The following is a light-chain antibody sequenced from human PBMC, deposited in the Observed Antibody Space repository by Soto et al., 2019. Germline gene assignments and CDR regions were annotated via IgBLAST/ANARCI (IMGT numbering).Light chain of an antibody. J-gene: IGLJ2*01. V-gene: IGLV2-14*01. CDR3: SSYTSTYTQV. Sequence: QSVLTQPASVSGSPGQSITISCTGTRSDVGGYNYVSWYQQHPGKAPKLLIYEVFNRPSGVSTRFSGSKSGNTASLTISGLQAEDDADYYCSSYTSTYTQVFGGGTKLTVL. CDR1: RSDVGGYNY. CDR2: EVF.